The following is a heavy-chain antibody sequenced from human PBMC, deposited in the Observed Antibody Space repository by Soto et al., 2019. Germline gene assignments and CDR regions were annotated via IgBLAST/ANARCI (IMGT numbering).Heavy chain of an antibody. Sequence: QVQLVQSGAEVKKPGASVKVSCKASGYTFTSYGISWVRQAPGQGLEWMGWISAYNGNTNYAQKLQGRVTMTTDTSTSTAYMELRSLISDDTAVYYCARDPAYCSGGSCYSDLIDYWGQGTLVTVSS. CDR3: ARDPAYCSGGSCYSDLIDY. CDR1: GYTFTSYG. D-gene: IGHD2-15*01. J-gene: IGHJ4*02. V-gene: IGHV1-18*01. CDR2: ISAYNGNT.